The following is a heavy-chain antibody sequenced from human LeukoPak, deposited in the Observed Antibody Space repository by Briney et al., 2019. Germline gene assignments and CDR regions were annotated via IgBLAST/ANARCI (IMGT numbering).Heavy chain of an antibody. Sequence: GGSLRLSCAASGFTFSGSAMHWVRQASGKGLEWVGRIRSKVNSYATAYAASVKGRFIISRDDSKNTAYLQMNSLKTEDTAVYYCWCMLSGGFDYWGQGTLVTVSS. J-gene: IGHJ4*02. V-gene: IGHV3-73*01. CDR2: IRSKVNSYAT. CDR3: WCMLSGGFDY. D-gene: IGHD2-8*01. CDR1: GFTFSGSA.